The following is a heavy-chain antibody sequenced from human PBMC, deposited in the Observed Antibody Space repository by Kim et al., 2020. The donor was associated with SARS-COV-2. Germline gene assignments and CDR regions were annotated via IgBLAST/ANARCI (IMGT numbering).Heavy chain of an antibody. J-gene: IGHJ4*02. CDR2: YTT. CDR3: ATTYTMSDY. Sequence: YTTEYAAPVKGRFTISRDDSKNSLYLQMNSLKSEDTAMYYCATTYTMSDYWGQGILVTVSS. D-gene: IGHD2-2*02. V-gene: IGHV3-72*01.